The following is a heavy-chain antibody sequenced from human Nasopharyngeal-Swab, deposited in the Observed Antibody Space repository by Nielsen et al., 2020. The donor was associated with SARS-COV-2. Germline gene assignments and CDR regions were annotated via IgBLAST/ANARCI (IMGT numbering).Heavy chain of an antibody. Sequence: ASVKASCKASGYTFTGYYMHWVRQAPGQGLEWMGWINPNSGGTNYAQKFQGRVTMTRDTSISTAYMELSRLRSDDTAVYYCARDLIAMIVVNGGVYFDYWGQGTLVTVSS. CDR3: ARDLIAMIVVNGGVYFDY. CDR2: INPNSGGT. J-gene: IGHJ4*02. D-gene: IGHD3-22*01. V-gene: IGHV1-2*02. CDR1: GYTFTGYY.